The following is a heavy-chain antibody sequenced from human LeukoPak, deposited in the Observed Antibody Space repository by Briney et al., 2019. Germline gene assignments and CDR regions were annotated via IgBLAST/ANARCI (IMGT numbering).Heavy chain of an antibody. CDR2: ISGSGGST. CDR3: AKDLGSGSYVDYYYGMDV. V-gene: IGHV3-23*01. J-gene: IGHJ6*02. CDR1: GFTFSSYA. D-gene: IGHD3-10*01. Sequence: GGSLRLSCAASGFTFSSYAMSWVRQAPGKGLEWVSAISGSGGSTYYADSVKGRFTISRDNSKNTLYLQMNSLRAEDTAVYYCAKDLGSGSYVDYYYGMDVWSQGTTVTVSS.